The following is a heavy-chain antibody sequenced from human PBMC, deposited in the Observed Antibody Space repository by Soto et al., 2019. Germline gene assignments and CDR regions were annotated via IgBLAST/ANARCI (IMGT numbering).Heavy chain of an antibody. D-gene: IGHD2-15*01. V-gene: IGHV3-23*01. CDR3: AKDGPATPPNLRYNKPDY. CDR1: GFTFSTYA. CDR2: ISGSGAST. Sequence: EVQLLESGGGLVQPGGSLRLSCAASGFTFSTYAMSWVRQAPGKGLEWVSAISGSGASTYYADAVKGRFTISRDNSKDTLYLQMNSLRAEDTAVYYRAKDGPATPPNLRYNKPDYWGQGTLVTVSS. J-gene: IGHJ4*02.